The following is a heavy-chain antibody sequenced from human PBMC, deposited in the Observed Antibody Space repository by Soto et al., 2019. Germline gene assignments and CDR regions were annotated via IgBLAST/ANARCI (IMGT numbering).Heavy chain of an antibody. V-gene: IGHV2-5*04. J-gene: IGHJ4*02. CDR3: VRRYDPYYLDY. CDR1: GFSLTTSAVA. Sequence: KESGPTLVKPTQTLTLTCTFSGFSLTTSAVAVGWIRQPPGKALEWLAIVDGSGVKFYSPYLRSRLTITKDNSKNQVVLTLTDMDPVDTGTYFCVRRYDPYYLDYWGQGTLVTVSS. CDR2: VDGSGVK. D-gene: IGHD1-1*01.